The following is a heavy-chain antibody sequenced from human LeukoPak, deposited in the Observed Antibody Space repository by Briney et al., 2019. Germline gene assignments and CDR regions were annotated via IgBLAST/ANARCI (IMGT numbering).Heavy chain of an antibody. D-gene: IGHD4-17*01. J-gene: IGHJ4*02. Sequence: ASVKVSCKASGYTFTSYGMSWVRQAPGQGLEWMGWISAYNGNTNYAQKLQGRVTMTTDTSTSTAYMELRSLRSDDTAVYYCARVGDDYGDYVARYWGQGTLVTDSS. CDR3: ARVGDDYGDYVARY. CDR1: GYTFTSYG. V-gene: IGHV1-18*01. CDR2: ISAYNGNT.